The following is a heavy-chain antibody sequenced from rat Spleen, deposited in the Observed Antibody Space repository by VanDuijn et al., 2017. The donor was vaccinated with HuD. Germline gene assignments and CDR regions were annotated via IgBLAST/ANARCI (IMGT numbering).Heavy chain of an antibody. J-gene: IGHJ3*01. Sequence: EVQLVESGGGLVQPGRSLKLSCVASGFTFNNYWMTWIRQAPGKGLECIASITNAGGGTYYAVSVKGRFTISRDNAKSTLYLQMNSLRSEDTATYYCTGPFDYWGQGTLVTVSS. CDR2: ITNAGGGT. CDR3: TGPFDY. CDR1: GFTFNNYW. V-gene: IGHV5-31*01.